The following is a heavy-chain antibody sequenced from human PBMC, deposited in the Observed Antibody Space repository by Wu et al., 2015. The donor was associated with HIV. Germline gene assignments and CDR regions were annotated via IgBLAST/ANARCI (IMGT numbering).Heavy chain of an antibody. CDR1: GYTFIDYY. Sequence: QVQLLQSGPELKKPGASVMVSCKASGYTFIDYYIYWVRKTPGQGLEWMGWINPNRGGIKYAQKFQGRVTMTRDTAVSTAYMELNSLRSDDTAVYYCARLQSLHGLYSNADYWGQERWSPSPQ. CDR2: INPNRGGI. V-gene: IGHV1-2*02. D-gene: IGHD4-11*01. CDR3: ARLQSLHGLYSNADY. J-gene: IGHJ4*01.